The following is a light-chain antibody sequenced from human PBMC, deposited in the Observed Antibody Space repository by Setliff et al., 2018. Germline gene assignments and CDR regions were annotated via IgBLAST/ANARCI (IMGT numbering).Light chain of an antibody. CDR1: SSDVGGYNY. Sequence: QSALAQPPSASGSPGQSVTISCTGTSSDVGGYNYVSWYQQYPGRAPNLMIYEVTRRPSGVSDRFSASKSGNTASLTISGLQAEDEADYYCSSYGRNRSYVYVLFGGGTK. CDR2: EVT. V-gene: IGLV2-8*01. CDR3: SSYGRNRSYVYVL. J-gene: IGLJ2*01.